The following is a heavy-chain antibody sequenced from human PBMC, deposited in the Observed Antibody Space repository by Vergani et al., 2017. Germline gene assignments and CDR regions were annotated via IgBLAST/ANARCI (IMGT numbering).Heavy chain of an antibody. D-gene: IGHD5-12*01. CDR2: IYNTGGT. Sequence: QVQLKESGPGLVGPSETLSLTCTVSGGPFSGGSHYWSWIRQSAGKGLEWIGRIYNTGGTNYHPSLKTRVTMSVDTSKNQFSLKLASVTAADPAIYYCARFSSGFVAWGPGTPVTVSS. V-gene: IGHV4-61*02. CDR3: ARFSSGFVA. CDR1: GGPFSGGSHY. J-gene: IGHJ4*02.